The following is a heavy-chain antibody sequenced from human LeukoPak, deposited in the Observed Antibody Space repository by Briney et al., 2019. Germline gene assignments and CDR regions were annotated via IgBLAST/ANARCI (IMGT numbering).Heavy chain of an antibody. V-gene: IGHV3-20*04. CDR1: GFTFDEYG. CDR3: AREAGLYDSSVA. J-gene: IGHJ5*02. D-gene: IGHD3-22*01. Sequence: GSLRLSCATSGFTFDEYGMGWVRQASGKGLEWVSGINWNGGSTGYADSVKGRFTISRDNAKNSLYLQMNSLRAEDTALYYCAREAGLYDSSVAWGQGTLVTVSS. CDR2: INWNGGST.